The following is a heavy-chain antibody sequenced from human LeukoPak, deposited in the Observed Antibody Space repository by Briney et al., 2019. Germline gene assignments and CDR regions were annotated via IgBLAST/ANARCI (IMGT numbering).Heavy chain of an antibody. J-gene: IGHJ4*02. CDR2: ISWDGGST. D-gene: IGHD3-22*01. CDR1: GFTFDDYT. V-gene: IGHV3-43*01. CDR3: AKDLGSSGYQRLDY. Sequence: PGGSLRLSCAASGFTFDDYTMHWVRQAPGKGLEWVSLISWDGGSTYYADSVKGRFTISRDNSKNSLYLQMNSLRTEDTALYYCAKDLGSSGYQRLDYWDQGTLVTVSS.